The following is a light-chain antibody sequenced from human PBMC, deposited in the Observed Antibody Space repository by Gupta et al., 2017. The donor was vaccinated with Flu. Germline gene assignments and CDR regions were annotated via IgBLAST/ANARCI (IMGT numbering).Light chain of an antibody. CDR2: DAS. V-gene: IGKV1-33*01. CDR1: QDISNY. CDR3: QQYDNLLLT. J-gene: IGKJ5*01. Sequence: DIQMTKSPSSLSASVGDRVTITCQASQDISNYLNWYQQKPGKAPKLLIYDASNLETGVPSRFSGSGSGTDFTFTISSLQPEDIATYYCQQYDNLLLTFGQGTRLEIK.